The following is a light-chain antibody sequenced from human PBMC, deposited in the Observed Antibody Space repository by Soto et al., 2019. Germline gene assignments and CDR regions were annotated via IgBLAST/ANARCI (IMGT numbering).Light chain of an antibody. V-gene: IGLV2-14*01. CDR1: SSDIGTYKD. CDR2: EVS. Sequence: QSALTQPASVSGSPGQAITISCTGTSSDIGTYKDVSWFQHHPGKAPKLIIFEVSNRPSGISDRFSGFKSANTAYLTISGVQPEDEADYHCSSYTTIKTVVFGGGTKVTVL. CDR3: SSYTTIKTVV. J-gene: IGLJ2*01.